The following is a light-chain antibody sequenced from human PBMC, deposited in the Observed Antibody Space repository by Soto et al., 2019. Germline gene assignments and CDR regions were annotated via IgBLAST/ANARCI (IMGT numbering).Light chain of an antibody. J-gene: IGLJ2*01. CDR2: LSSDGSH. CDR3: QTWDKGARVV. V-gene: IGLV4-69*01. Sequence: QSVLTQSPSASASLGAAVKLTCTLSSGHSSYAIAWHQQQPEKGPRYLMKLSSDGSHSKGDGIPDRFSGSSSGAARYLTISSLQSEDEADYYCQTWDKGARVVFGGGTKLTVL. CDR1: SGHSSYA.